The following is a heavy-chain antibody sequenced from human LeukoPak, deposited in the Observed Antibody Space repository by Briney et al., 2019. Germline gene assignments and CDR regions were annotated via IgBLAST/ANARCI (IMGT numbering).Heavy chain of an antibody. V-gene: IGHV4-59*01. Sequence: NPSETLSLTCSVSGGSISTFYWSWIRQPPGKGLEWIGYIYYSGSTSYNPSLMSRVTISVDTSKSQFSLKLRSVTAADTAVYYCARLWSGDLGIDYWGQGTPVTVSS. CDR2: IYYSGST. J-gene: IGHJ4*02. CDR1: GGSISTFY. D-gene: IGHD7-27*01. CDR3: ARLWSGDLGIDY.